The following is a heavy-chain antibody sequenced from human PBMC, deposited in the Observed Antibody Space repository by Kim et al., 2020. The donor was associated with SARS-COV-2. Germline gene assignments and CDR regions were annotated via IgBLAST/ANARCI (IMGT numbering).Heavy chain of an antibody. Sequence: GGSLRLSCAASGFTFSSYSMNWVRQAPGKGLEWVSSISSSSSYIYYADSVKGRFTISRDNAKNSLYLQMNSLRAEDTAVYYCARDAYDFWSGYSSYYGMDVWGQGTTVTVSS. J-gene: IGHJ6*02. CDR1: GFTFSSYS. CDR2: ISSSSSYI. V-gene: IGHV3-21*01. CDR3: ARDAYDFWSGYSSYYGMDV. D-gene: IGHD3-3*01.